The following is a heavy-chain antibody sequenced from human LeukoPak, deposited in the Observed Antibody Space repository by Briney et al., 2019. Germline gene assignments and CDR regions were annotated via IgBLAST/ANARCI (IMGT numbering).Heavy chain of an antibody. J-gene: IGHJ6*02. CDR3: AKILYYGSRNPGMDV. D-gene: IGHD3-10*01. CDR2: ISYDGGNK. V-gene: IGHV3-30*18. Sequence: GGSLRLSCAASGFTLSSYGMHWVRQAPGKGLEWVAVISYDGGNKYYADSVKGRFTISRDNSKNTLYLQMNSLRAEDTAVYYCAKILYYGSRNPGMDVWGQGTTVTVSS. CDR1: GFTLSSYG.